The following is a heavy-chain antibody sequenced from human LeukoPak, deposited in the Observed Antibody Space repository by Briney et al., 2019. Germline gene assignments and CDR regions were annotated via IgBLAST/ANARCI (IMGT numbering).Heavy chain of an antibody. Sequence: SQTLSLTCAISGDSVSSNSVTWNWIRQSPSRGLEWLGRTYYRSTWYNDYAVSVRGRITVNPDTSKNQFSLHLNSVTPEDTAVYCCARRLTQYDCFDPWGQGILVTVSS. V-gene: IGHV6-1*01. J-gene: IGHJ5*02. D-gene: IGHD2-2*01. CDR3: ARRLTQYDCFDP. CDR2: TYYRSTWYN. CDR1: GDSVSSNSVT.